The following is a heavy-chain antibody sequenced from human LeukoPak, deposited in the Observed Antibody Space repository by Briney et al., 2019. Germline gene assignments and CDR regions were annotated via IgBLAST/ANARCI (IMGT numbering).Heavy chain of an antibody. CDR1: GFTFSSYA. J-gene: IGHJ6*02. CDR3: ARVSYRQDGMDV. V-gene: IGHV3-23*01. Sequence: GGSLRLSCAASGFTFSSYAMSWVRQAPGKGLEWVSAISGSGGSTYYADSVKGRFTISRDNAKYSLYLQMNSLRAEDTALYYCARVSYRQDGMDVWGQGATVIVSS. CDR2: ISGSGGST. D-gene: IGHD5-12*01.